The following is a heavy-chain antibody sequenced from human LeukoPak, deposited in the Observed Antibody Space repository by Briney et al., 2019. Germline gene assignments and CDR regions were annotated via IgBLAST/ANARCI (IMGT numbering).Heavy chain of an antibody. V-gene: IGHV4-34*01. D-gene: IGHD6-19*01. CDR3: ARGYSSGWYRKLNYYYMDV. Sequence: SETLSLTCAVYGGSFSGYYWSWIRQPPGKGLEWIGEINHSGSTNYNPSLKSRVTIPVDTSKNQFSLKLSSVTAADTAVYYCARGYSSGWYRKLNYYYMDVWGKGTTVTVSS. CDR1: GGSFSGYY. J-gene: IGHJ6*03. CDR2: INHSGST.